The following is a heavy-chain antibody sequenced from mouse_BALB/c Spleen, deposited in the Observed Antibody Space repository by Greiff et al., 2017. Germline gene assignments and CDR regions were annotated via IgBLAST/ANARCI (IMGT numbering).Heavy chain of an antibody. J-gene: IGHJ2*01. V-gene: IGHV14-3*02. CDR3: ARGITTATGDY. D-gene: IGHD1-2*01. CDR2: IDPANGNT. Sequence: VHVKQSGAELVKPGASVKLSCTASGFNIKDTYMHWVKQRPEQGLEWIGRIDPANGNTKYDPKFQGKATITADTSSNTAYLQLSSLTSEDTAVYYCARGITTATGDYWGQGTTLTVSS. CDR1: GFNIKDTY.